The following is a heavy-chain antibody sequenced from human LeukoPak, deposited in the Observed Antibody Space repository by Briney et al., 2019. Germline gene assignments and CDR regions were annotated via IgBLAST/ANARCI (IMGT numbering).Heavy chain of an antibody. CDR2: IRYDGNNK. CDR3: AIEGSGWYEMGVDY. J-gene: IGHJ4*02. Sequence: GGSLRLSCAASGFTFSSYGMHWVRQAPGKGLEWVAFIRYDGNNKYYADSVKGRFTISRDNSKNKLYLQVNSLRPDDTAVYYCAIEGSGWYEMGVDYWGQGTLVTVSS. D-gene: IGHD6-19*01. V-gene: IGHV3-30*02. CDR1: GFTFSSYG.